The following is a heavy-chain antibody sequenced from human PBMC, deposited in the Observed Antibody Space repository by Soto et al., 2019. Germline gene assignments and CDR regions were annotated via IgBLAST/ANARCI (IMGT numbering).Heavy chain of an antibody. CDR1: GYTFTGYY. CDR3: ALSFSQTNIDV. V-gene: IGHV1-2*02. J-gene: IGHJ6*01. CDR2: INPDSGRT. Sequence: QVQLVQSGPEVGKPGASVKVSCKASGYTFTGYYLHWVRQAPGQGFEWMGYINPDSGRTRYAQKFQGTVTMTRDTSITTAYLELSSLKYDDSAIFYCALSFSQTNIDVWGQGTKVIVAS.